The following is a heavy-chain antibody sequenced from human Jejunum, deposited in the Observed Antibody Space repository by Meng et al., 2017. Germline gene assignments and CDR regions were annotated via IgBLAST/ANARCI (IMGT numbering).Heavy chain of an antibody. J-gene: IGHJ4*02. CDR1: GFTFSNFA. CDR2: ISGTGTGT. D-gene: IGHD1-26*01. Sequence: GESLKISCEASGFTFSNFAMSWVRQAPGKGLEGVSTISGTGTGTYYGGSVKGRFTISRDNSKNTLYLQMNSLRAEDTAVYYCAKGGGNSGSSKYYFDYWGQGTLVTVSS. CDR3: AKGGGNSGSSKYYFDY. V-gene: IGHV3-23*01.